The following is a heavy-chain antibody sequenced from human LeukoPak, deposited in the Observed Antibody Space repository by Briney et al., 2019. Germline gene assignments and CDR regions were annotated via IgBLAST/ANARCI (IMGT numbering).Heavy chain of an antibody. Sequence: GGSLRLSCSASGFTFSNSAVYWVRQSPGKGPEWVSSISGPGIQTYYADSVKGRFTISRDNSTNTLYLQMTNLRAEDTAVYYCAKEVVPTAKAFDPWGQGTLVTVSS. J-gene: IGHJ5*02. D-gene: IGHD2-2*01. CDR3: AKEVVPTAKAFDP. CDR2: ISGPGIQT. V-gene: IGHV3-23*01. CDR1: GFTFSNSA.